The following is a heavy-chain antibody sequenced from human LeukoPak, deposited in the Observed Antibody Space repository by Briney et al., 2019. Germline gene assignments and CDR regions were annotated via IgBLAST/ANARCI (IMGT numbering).Heavy chain of an antibody. Sequence: PSETLSLTCTVSGYSISSGYYWGWIRQPPGKGLEWIGSIYHSGSTYYNPSLKSRVTISVDTSKNQFSLKLSSVTAADTAVYYCARLTDDATFDYWGQGTLVTVSS. CDR2: IYHSGST. V-gene: IGHV4-38-2*02. CDR3: ARLTDDATFDY. D-gene: IGHD3-9*01. J-gene: IGHJ4*02. CDR1: GYSISSGYY.